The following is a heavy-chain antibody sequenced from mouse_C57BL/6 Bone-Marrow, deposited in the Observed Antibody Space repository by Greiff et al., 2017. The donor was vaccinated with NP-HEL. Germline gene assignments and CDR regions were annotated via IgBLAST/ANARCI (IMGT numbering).Heavy chain of an antibody. CDR3: ASQVRDY. CDR1: GYTFTDYY. CDR2: INPYNGGT. Sequence: VQLKESGPVLVKPGASVKMSCKASGYTFTDYYMNWVKQSHGKSLEWIGVINPYNGGTSYNQKFKGKATLTVDKSSSTAYMELNSLTSEDSAVYYCASQVRDYWGQGTTLTVSS. J-gene: IGHJ2*01. D-gene: IGHD2-1*01. V-gene: IGHV1-19*01.